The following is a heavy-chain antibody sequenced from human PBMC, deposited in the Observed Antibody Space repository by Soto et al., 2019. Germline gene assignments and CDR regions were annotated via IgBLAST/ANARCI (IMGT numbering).Heavy chain of an antibody. CDR3: AQDRTAYDYYYDMDV. Sequence: QVQLVESGGGVVQPGGSLRLSCAASGFIFSNYGMHWVRQAPGKGLEWVAVISYDGNNTYYADSVKGRFTISRDTSKNTLYLQMKSLRADDTAVYYCAQDRTAYDYYYDMDVWGQVTTVTVSS. J-gene: IGHJ6*02. V-gene: IGHV3-30*18. CDR2: ISYDGNNT. CDR1: GFIFSNYG.